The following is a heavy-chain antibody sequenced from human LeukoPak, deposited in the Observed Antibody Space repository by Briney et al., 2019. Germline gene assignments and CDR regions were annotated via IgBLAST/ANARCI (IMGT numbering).Heavy chain of an antibody. J-gene: IGHJ4*02. CDR1: GFTFSSYA. V-gene: IGHV3-23*01. D-gene: IGHD6-13*01. Sequence: GGSLRLSCAASGFTFSSYAMSWVRRAPGKWLEWVSAISGSGDSTYYADSVKGRFTISRDNSKNTLYLQMNSLRAEDTAVYYCAKGTAAATNRYFDYWGQGTLVTVSS. CDR3: AKGTAAATNRYFDY. CDR2: ISGSGDST.